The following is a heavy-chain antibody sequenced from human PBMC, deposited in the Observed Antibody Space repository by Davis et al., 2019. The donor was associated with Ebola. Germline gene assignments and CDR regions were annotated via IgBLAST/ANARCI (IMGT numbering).Heavy chain of an antibody. CDR3: AKDPEEGGSYAGY. Sequence: GESLKISCAASGFTFSSYAMHWVRQAPGKGLEWVAVMSYDGSNKYYADSVKGRFTISRDNSKNTLYLQMNSLRAEDTAVYYCAKDPEEGGSYAGYWGQGTLVTVSS. CDR2: MSYDGSNK. D-gene: IGHD1-26*01. CDR1: GFTFSSYA. J-gene: IGHJ4*02. V-gene: IGHV3-30*04.